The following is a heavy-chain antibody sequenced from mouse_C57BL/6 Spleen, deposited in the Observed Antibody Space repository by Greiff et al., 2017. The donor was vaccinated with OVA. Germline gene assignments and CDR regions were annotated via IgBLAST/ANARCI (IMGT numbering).Heavy chain of an antibody. V-gene: IGHV5-6*01. CDR3: ARGDGYYFDY. Sequence: EVKLVESGGDLVKPGGSLKLSCAASGFTFSSYGMSWVRQTPDKRLEWVATIRSGGSYTYYPDSVKGRFTISRDNAKNTLYLQMSSLKSEDTAMYYCARGDGYYFDYWGQGTTLTVSS. D-gene: IGHD3-3*01. CDR1: GFTFSSYG. J-gene: IGHJ2*01. CDR2: IRSGGSYT.